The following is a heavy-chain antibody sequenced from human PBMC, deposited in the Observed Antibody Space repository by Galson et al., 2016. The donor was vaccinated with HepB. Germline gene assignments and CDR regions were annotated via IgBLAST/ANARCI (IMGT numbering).Heavy chain of an antibody. V-gene: IGHV3-23*01. CDR1: GFTFSSYA. CDR3: SRAERWYNFDL. D-gene: IGHD4-23*01. Sequence: SLRLSCAASGFTFSSYAMTWVRQTPGKGLEWVSSISGNGGAKYYADSVKGRFSISRDNSKNTLYLQMNSLRLEDTAVYYCSRAERWYNFDLWGRGTLVTVSS. J-gene: IGHJ2*01. CDR2: ISGNGGAK.